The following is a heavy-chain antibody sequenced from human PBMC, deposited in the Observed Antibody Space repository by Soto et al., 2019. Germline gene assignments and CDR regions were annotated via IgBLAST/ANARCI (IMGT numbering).Heavy chain of an antibody. CDR3: ARQPGYYDILTGYSTYYFDY. J-gene: IGHJ4*02. V-gene: IGHV4-59*08. Sequence: SLTLSLTCTVSGGSISSYYWSWIRQPPGKGLEWIGYIYYRGNTNYNPSLKSRVTISVDTSKNQFSLKLSSVTAADTAVYYCARQPGYYDILTGYSTYYFDYWGQGTPVTVS. D-gene: IGHD3-9*01. CDR2: IYYRGNT. CDR1: GGSISSYY.